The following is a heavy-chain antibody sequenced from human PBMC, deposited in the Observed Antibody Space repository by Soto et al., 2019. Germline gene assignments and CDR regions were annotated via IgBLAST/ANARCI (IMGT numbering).Heavy chain of an antibody. D-gene: IGHD3-3*01. CDR3: AKDPKPDGFWAFDP. CDR1: GFTFRTYA. CDR2: IVGGGTII. Sequence: PGGSLRLSCVASGFTFRTYAMSWVRQAPGEGLEWVSGIVGGGTIISYADSVKGRVTISRDDSNNVLYLQMHSLRAEDTAVYYCAKDPKPDGFWAFDPWGKETLSTLAS. J-gene: IGHJ5*02. V-gene: IGHV3-23*03.